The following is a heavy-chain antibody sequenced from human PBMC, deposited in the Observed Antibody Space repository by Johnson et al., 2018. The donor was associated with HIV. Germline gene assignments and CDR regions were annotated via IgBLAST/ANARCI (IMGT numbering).Heavy chain of an antibody. D-gene: IGHD5-24*01. J-gene: IGHJ3*02. CDR3: ARGSWRWVQQHAFDI. Sequence: KGLEWVANIKHDGSEKYYVDSVKGRFTISRDNAKNSLYLQMNSLRAEDTAVYYCARGSWRWVQQHAFDIWGQGTMVTVSS. CDR2: IKHDGSEK. V-gene: IGHV3-7*05.